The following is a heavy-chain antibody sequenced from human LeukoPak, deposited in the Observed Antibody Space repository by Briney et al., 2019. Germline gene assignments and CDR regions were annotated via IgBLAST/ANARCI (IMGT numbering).Heavy chain of an antibody. Sequence: ASVKVSCKASGYTFTSYGISWGRQAPGQGLEGWGWIRAYNGNTNYAKKLQGRVTMTTDTSTSTAYMELRSLRSDDTAVYYCARGTGTAYYYMDVWGKGTTVTVSS. V-gene: IGHV1-18*01. J-gene: IGHJ6*03. CDR3: ARGTGTAYYYMDV. CDR1: GYTFTSYG. CDR2: IRAYNGNT. D-gene: IGHD1-7*01.